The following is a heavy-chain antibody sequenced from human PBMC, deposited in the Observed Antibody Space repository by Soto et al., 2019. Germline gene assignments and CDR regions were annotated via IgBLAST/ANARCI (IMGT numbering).Heavy chain of an antibody. Sequence: QLQLQESGPGLVKPSETLSLTCTVSGVSISSSASYWGWIRQPPGEGLDWIGSIYYSENPSYNPSLKSRVTISIDTSKNQISLKLTSVTAADTAVYYCARLPRSGGYKVDYWGQGALVTVSS. CDR2: IYYSENP. V-gene: IGHV4-39*01. CDR1: GVSISSSASY. CDR3: ARLPRSGGYKVDY. J-gene: IGHJ4*02. D-gene: IGHD5-12*01.